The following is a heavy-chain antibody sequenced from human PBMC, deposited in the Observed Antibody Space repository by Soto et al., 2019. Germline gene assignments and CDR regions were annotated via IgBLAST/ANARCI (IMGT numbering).Heavy chain of an antibody. J-gene: IGHJ4*02. CDR1: GYSFMKYG. V-gene: IGHV1-18*01. CDR2: ISPYSGYT. Sequence: ASVKVSCKASGYSFMKYGINWVRQAPGQGLEWVGWISPYSGYTHSAQKFHGRLTLTTDTAASTAYMELRILRSADTALYYCAREASVLIPAAQPSRFDSWGKGTLVTVSS. D-gene: IGHD2-2*01. CDR3: AREASVLIPAAQPSRFDS.